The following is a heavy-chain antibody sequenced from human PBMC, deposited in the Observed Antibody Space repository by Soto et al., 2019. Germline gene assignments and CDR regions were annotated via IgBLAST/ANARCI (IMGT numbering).Heavy chain of an antibody. D-gene: IGHD3-10*01. CDR1: GGSISTYY. J-gene: IGHJ5*02. CDR3: TREYNYGHNWFDP. Sequence: QVQLQESGPGLVKPSETLSLTCTVSGGSISTYYWTWIRQSPGKGLEWIGYVYYSGSTDYNPSLRSRVNIAVDTSKHQFSLELRSVTPADTAVYYCTREYNYGHNWFDPWGQGTLVTVSS. CDR2: VYYSGST. V-gene: IGHV4-59*01.